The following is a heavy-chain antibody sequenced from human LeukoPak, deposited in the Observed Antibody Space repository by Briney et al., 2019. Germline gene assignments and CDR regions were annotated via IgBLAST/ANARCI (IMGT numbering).Heavy chain of an antibody. CDR3: ARDPRTAMADPGYWFDP. D-gene: IGHD5-18*01. J-gene: IGHJ5*02. CDR1: GYTFTGYY. CDR2: INPNSGGT. Sequence: ASVKVSCKASGYTFTGYYMHWVRQAPGQGLEWMGWINPNSGGTNYAQKFQGRVTMTRDTSISTAYMELSRLRSDDTAVYYCARDPRTAMADPGYWFDPWGQGTLVTVSS. V-gene: IGHV1-2*02.